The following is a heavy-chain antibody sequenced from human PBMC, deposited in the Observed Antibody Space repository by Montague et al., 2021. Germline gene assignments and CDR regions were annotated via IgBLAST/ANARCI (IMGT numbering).Heavy chain of an antibody. Sequence: SETLSLTCSVSGASISDYYWSWIWQPPGKGLEWIGYIYYSRRTNYNPSLKSRVTISVDTSKNQSSLKLSSVTAADTAFYYCAVTNPYYYYGMDVWGQGTTVTVSS. CDR1: GASISDYY. CDR2: IYYSRRT. J-gene: IGHJ6*02. V-gene: IGHV4-59*01. D-gene: IGHD1-1*01. CDR3: AVTNPYYYYGMDV.